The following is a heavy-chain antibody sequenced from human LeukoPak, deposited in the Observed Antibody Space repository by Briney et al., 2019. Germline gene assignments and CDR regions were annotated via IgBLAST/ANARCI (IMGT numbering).Heavy chain of an antibody. V-gene: IGHV4-34*01. CDR1: GGSFSGYF. CDR2: ITHSGST. Sequence: SETLSLTCAVYGGSFSGYFWSWNRQPPGKWLQWIGEITHSGSTYYNPSLKSRLTISVDTSKNQFSLKLSSVTAADTAVYYCARRTVVVTAIQRYFDLWGRGTLVTVSS. J-gene: IGHJ2*01. D-gene: IGHD2-21*02. CDR3: ARRTVVVTAIQRYFDL.